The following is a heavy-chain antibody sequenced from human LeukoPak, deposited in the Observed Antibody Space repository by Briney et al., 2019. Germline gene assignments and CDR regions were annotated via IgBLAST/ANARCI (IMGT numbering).Heavy chain of an antibody. CDR2: IYSGGST. D-gene: IGHD4-17*01. V-gene: IGHV3-53*01. CDR3: AKDLNDYGDFADVFDI. Sequence: GGSLRLSCTASGFTVSSNYMSWVRQAPGKGLEWVSFIYSGGSTYYADSVKGRFTISRDNSKNTLYLQMNSLRAEDTAVYYCAKDLNDYGDFADVFDIWGQGTMVTVSS. CDR1: GFTVSSNY. J-gene: IGHJ3*02.